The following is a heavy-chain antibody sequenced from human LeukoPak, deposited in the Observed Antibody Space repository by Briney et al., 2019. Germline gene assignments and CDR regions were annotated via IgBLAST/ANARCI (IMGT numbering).Heavy chain of an antibody. J-gene: IGHJ4*02. CDR2: INPSGGST. D-gene: IGHD1-26*01. CDR1: GYTFTSYY. CDR3: ARDLTPVGANPSSGY. Sequence: RGASVKVSCKASGYTFTSYYMHWVRQAPGQGLEWMGIINPSGGSTSYAQKFQGRVTMTRDMSTSTVYMELSSLRSEDTAVYYCARDLTPVGANPSSGYWGQGTLVTVSS. V-gene: IGHV1-46*01.